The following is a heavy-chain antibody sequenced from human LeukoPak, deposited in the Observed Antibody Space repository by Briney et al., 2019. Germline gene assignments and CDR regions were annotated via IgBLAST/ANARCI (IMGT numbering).Heavy chain of an antibody. Sequence: GGSLRLSCAASGFTFNTYEMNWVRQAPGKGLEWVSSISSSSSYIYYADSVKGRFTISRDNAKNSLYLQMNSLRAEDTAVYYCARDRRAKDWGQGTLVTVSS. CDR1: GFTFNTYE. CDR3: ARDRRAKD. D-gene: IGHD4/OR15-4a*01. V-gene: IGHV3-21*01. J-gene: IGHJ4*02. CDR2: ISSSSSYI.